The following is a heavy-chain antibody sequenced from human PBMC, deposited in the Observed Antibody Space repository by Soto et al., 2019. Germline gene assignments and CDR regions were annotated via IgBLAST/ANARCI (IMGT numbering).Heavy chain of an antibody. CDR1: GGSISSYY. CDR2: IYYSGST. Sequence: PSETLSLTCTVSGGSISSYYWSWIRQPPGKGLEWIGYIYYSGSTNYNPSLKSRVTISVDTSKNQFSLKLSSVTAADTAVYYCARHGWLLPTSDRYFDYWGQGTLVTVSS. CDR3: ARHGWLLPTSDRYFDY. V-gene: IGHV4-59*08. J-gene: IGHJ4*02. D-gene: IGHD3-22*01.